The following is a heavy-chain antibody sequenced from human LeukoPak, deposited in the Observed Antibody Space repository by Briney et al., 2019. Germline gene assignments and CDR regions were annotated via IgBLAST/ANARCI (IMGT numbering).Heavy chain of an antibody. CDR2: FDPEDGET. Sequence: ASVKVSCKVSGYTLTELSMHWVRQAPGKGLEWMGGFDPEDGETIYAQKFQGRVTMTEDTSTDTAYMELSSLRSEDTAVYYCARDLYDSWSAPVPSYGMDVWGQGTTVTVSS. CDR3: ARDLYDSWSAPVPSYGMDV. CDR1: GYTLTELS. J-gene: IGHJ6*02. D-gene: IGHD3-3*01. V-gene: IGHV1-24*01.